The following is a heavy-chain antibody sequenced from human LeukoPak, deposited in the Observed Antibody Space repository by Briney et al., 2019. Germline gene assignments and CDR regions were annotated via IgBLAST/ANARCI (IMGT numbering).Heavy chain of an antibody. CDR2: IIPTFGTA. Sequence: ASVKVSXKASGGTFSSYAISWVRQAPGQGLEWMGGIIPTFGTANYAQKFQGRVTITTDESTSTAYMELSSLRSEDTAVYYCARAPGSYGSGIDYWGQGTLVTVSS. J-gene: IGHJ4*02. CDR3: ARAPGSYGSGIDY. CDR1: GGTFSSYA. V-gene: IGHV1-69*05. D-gene: IGHD3-10*01.